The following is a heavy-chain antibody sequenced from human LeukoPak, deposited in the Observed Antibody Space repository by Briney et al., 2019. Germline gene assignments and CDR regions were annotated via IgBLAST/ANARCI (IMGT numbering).Heavy chain of an antibody. CDR1: GGTFSSYA. CDR2: IIPIFGTA. Sequence: SVKVSCKASGGTFSSYAISWVRQAPGQGLEWMGGIIPIFGTANYAQKFQGRVTITADESTSTAYTELSSLRSEDTAVYYCARRPYYYDSSGYPYYFDYWGQGTLVTVSS. J-gene: IGHJ4*02. CDR3: ARRPYYYDSSGYPYYFDY. V-gene: IGHV1-69*13. D-gene: IGHD3-22*01.